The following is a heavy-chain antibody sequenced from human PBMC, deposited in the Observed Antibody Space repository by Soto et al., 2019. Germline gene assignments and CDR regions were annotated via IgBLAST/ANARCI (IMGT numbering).Heavy chain of an antibody. CDR1: GGSISSGDYY. CDR2: IYYSGST. Sequence: QVQLQESGPGLVKPSQTLSLTCTVSGGSISSGDYYWSWIRQPPGKGLEWIGYIYYSGSTYYNPSLKSRVTISVDTSKDQFSLKLSSVTAADTAVYYCATHSSLSPYYYYYGMDVWGQGTTVTVSS. J-gene: IGHJ6*02. V-gene: IGHV4-30-4*01. CDR3: ATHSSLSPYYYYYGMDV. D-gene: IGHD6-6*01.